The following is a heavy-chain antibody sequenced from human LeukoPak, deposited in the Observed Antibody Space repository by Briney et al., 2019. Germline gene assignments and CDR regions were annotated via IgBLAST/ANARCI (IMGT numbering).Heavy chain of an antibody. D-gene: IGHD5-18*01. CDR1: GFTFSSYA. J-gene: IGHJ3*02. V-gene: IGHV3-23*01. Sequence: PGGSLRLSCTASGFTFSSYAMSWVRQAPGKGLEWVSAISDSGGATYYADSVKGRFTISRDNSRSALYLQMNSLRAEDTAVYYCAKDRIFTADEGAFDIRGQGTMVTLSS. CDR2: ISDSGGAT. CDR3: AKDRIFTADEGAFDI.